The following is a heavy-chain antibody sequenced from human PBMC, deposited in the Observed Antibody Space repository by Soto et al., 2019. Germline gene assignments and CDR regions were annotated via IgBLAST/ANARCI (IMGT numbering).Heavy chain of an antibody. J-gene: IGHJ6*02. CDR1: AYTFTTYF. V-gene: IGHV1-18*01. D-gene: IGHD6-19*01. CDR2: INGYNGNT. CDR3: AREGSAPYYYYGMDV. Sequence: ASVNVSCKASAYTFTTYFISWVRQAPGQGLEWMGWINGYNGNTDYPQKLQGRVTMTTDTSTSTAYMALRSLRSDDTAVYYCAREGSAPYYYYGMDVWGQGTTVTVS.